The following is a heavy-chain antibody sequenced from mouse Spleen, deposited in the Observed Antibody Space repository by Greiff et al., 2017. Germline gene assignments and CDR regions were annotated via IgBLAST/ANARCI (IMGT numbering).Heavy chain of an antibody. CDR1: GYTFTDYN. CDR3: ARGGGSSFAY. V-gene: IGHV1S29*02. Sequence: EVQLQQPGAELVKPGASVKISCKASGYTFTDYNMHWVKQSHGKSLEWIGYIYPYNGGTGYNQKFKSKATLTVDNSSSTAYMELRSLTSEDSAVYYCARGGGSSFAYWGQGTLVTVSA. CDR2: IYPYNGGT. D-gene: IGHD1-1*01. J-gene: IGHJ3*01.